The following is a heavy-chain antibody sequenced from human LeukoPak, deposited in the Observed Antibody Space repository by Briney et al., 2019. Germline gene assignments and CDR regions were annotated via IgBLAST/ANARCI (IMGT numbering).Heavy chain of an antibody. CDR2: IKQDGSEK. CDR1: GFTLSTYW. J-gene: IGHJ4*02. CDR3: ERDGVAGARHSFDS. Sequence: PGGSLRLSCAASGFTLSTYWMSWVRQAPGKGLEWVANIKQDGSEKHYVDSVKGRFTISRDNAKSSLYLQMNSLRVEDTAVYYFERDGVAGARHSFDSWGQGTLVTVSS. V-gene: IGHV3-7*04. D-gene: IGHD6-19*01.